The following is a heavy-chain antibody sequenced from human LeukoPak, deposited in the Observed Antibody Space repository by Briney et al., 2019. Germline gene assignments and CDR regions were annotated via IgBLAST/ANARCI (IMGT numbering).Heavy chain of an antibody. Sequence: SDTLSLTCALYGGSFSGYYWSWTRHPPGKGREWIGEINHSGSTNYNPSLKTRVTISVDTSKNQFSLKLSSVTAADTAVYYCARGGTMVRGRARNWFDPWGQGTLVTVSS. V-gene: IGHV4-34*01. J-gene: IGHJ5*02. CDR3: ARGGTMVRGRARNWFDP. D-gene: IGHD3-10*01. CDR1: GGSFSGYY. CDR2: INHSGST.